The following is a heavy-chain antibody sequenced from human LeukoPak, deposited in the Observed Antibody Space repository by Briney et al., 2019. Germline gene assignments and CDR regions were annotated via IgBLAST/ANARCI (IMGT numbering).Heavy chain of an antibody. CDR3: AKAYYGSGSPLDWFDP. Sequence: RRSLRLSCAASGFTFGSYGMHWVRQAPGKGLEWVAIISYDGSKKYYGDSVKGRFTISRDNSKNTLYLQMNSLRAGDTAVYYCAKAYYGSGSPLDWFDPWGQGTLVTVSS. J-gene: IGHJ5*02. D-gene: IGHD3-10*01. CDR2: ISYDGSKK. V-gene: IGHV3-30*18. CDR1: GFTFGSYG.